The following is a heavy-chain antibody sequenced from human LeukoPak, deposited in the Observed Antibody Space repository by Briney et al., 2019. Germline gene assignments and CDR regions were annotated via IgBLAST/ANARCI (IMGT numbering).Heavy chain of an antibody. CDR1: GFTFSSYG. V-gene: IGHV3-30*02. CDR3: AKDTYPYYSRNTYYFDY. D-gene: IGHD3-16*01. Sequence: PGGSLRLSCAASGFTFSSYGMHWVRQAPGKGLEWVAFIEVDGSNEYYADSVKGRFIISRDNSKNTLYLQMNSVRIEDTAVYYCAKDTYPYYSRNTYYFDYWGQGTLVTVSS. J-gene: IGHJ4*02. CDR2: IEVDGSNE.